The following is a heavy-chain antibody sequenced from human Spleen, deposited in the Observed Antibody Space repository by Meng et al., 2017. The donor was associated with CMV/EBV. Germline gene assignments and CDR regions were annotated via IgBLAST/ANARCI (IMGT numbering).Heavy chain of an antibody. Sequence: VSGGSISSGNWWGWVSQPPGKRLEWIGEIYHSGATNYNPSLKSRVTISLGKSKNQFSLNLTSVIVADTAVYYCAGAPLQLGLNWFDLWGQGSLVTVSS. CDR3: AGAPLQLGLNWFDL. CDR2: IYHSGAT. V-gene: IGHV4-4*02. CDR1: GGSISSGNW. D-gene: IGHD1-1*01. J-gene: IGHJ5*02.